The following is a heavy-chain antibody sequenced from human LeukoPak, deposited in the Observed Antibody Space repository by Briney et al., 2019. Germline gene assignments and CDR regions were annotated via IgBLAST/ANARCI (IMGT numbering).Heavy chain of an antibody. CDR1: GFSFSDYN. J-gene: IGHJ4*02. D-gene: IGHD6-19*01. CDR2: ISSGSTHI. Sequence: GGSLRLSCAASGFSFSDYNMNWVRQAPGKGLEWVSSISSGSTHIYYADSVKGRFTISRDNAKNSLYLQMNSLRAEDTAVYYCARDREQWLVRRFDYWGQGTQVTVSS. CDR3: ARDREQWLVRRFDY. V-gene: IGHV3-21*06.